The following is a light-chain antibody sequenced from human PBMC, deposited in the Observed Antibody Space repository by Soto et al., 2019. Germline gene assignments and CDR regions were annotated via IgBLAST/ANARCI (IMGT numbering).Light chain of an antibody. V-gene: IGLV2-8*01. J-gene: IGLJ2*01. CDR1: SSDVGGYNY. CDR2: EVS. CDR3: SSYGGSNNLV. Sequence: QSALTQPPSASGSPGQSVTISCTGTSSDVGGYNYFSWYQQHPGKAPKLMIYEVSKRPSWVPDRFSGSKSGNTASLSVSGLQVEDEDYYYCSSYGGSNNLVFGGGTQLTVL.